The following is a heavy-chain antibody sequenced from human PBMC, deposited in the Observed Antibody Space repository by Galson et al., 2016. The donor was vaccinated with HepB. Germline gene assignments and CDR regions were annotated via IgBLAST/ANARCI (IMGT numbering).Heavy chain of an antibody. CDR2: ITSSSSLI. CDR1: GFNLNSYS. D-gene: IGHD3-10*01. V-gene: IGHV3-48*02. Sequence: SLRLSCAVFGFNLNSYSMNWVRQAPGKGLEWISYITSSSSLIFYPDSVKGRFPISRDNARNSLYLQMNCLRDEDTAVYYCARVVYGSGSYYRFYDYWGQGTLVTASS. J-gene: IGHJ4*02. CDR3: ARVVYGSGSYYRFYDY.